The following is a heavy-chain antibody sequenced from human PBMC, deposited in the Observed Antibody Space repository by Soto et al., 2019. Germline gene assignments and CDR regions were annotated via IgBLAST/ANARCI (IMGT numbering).Heavy chain of an antibody. CDR2: ISYDGSNK. J-gene: IGHJ4*02. Sequence: ESGGGVVQPGRSLRLSCAASGFTFSSYGVHWVRQAAGKGLEWVAVISYDGSNKHYADSVKGRFTISRDNSKNTLDLQMNSLRAEDTAVYYCAKDTYYYDRSGYYTYDYWGQGTQVTVSS. CDR3: AKDTYYYDRSGYYTYDY. CDR1: GFTFSSYG. V-gene: IGHV3-30*18. D-gene: IGHD3-22*01.